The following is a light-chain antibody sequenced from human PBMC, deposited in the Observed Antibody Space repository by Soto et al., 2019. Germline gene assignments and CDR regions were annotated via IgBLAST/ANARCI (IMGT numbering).Light chain of an antibody. Sequence: QSDLTQPVSVSGSPGQSITISCTGTSSDVGGYNYVSWYQQHPGKAPKLMIYDVSNRPSGVSNRFSGSKSGNTASLTISGLQAEDEADYYCSSYTSSSSYVFGTGTKVTVL. V-gene: IGLV2-14*01. CDR3: SSYTSSSSYV. CDR1: SSDVGGYNY. J-gene: IGLJ1*01. CDR2: DVS.